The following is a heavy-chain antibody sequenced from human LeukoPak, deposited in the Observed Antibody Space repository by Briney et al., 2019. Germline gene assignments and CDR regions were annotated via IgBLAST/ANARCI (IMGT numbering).Heavy chain of an antibody. J-gene: IGHJ4*02. D-gene: IGHD6-19*01. CDR1: GYTFIDYH. CDR2: INPKSAGT. V-gene: IGHV1-2*02. Sequence: ASVKVSCKGSGYTFIDYHIHWVRQAPGQGLEWMGWINPKSAGTDYAQNFQGRVTMTRDTSISTAYLDLSGLRSDDTAVYFCARDRSSGWFWDWGQGTLVIVSS. CDR3: ARDRSSGWFWD.